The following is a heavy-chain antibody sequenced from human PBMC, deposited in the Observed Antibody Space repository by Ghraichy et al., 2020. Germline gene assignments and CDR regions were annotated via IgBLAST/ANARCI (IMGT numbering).Heavy chain of an antibody. CDR1: GFTFDDYG. J-gene: IGHJ6*02. CDR3: ARGDYYYGMDV. Sequence: GGSLRLSCAASGFTFDDYGMSWVRPAPGKGLEWVSGINWNGGSTGYADSVKGRFTISRDNAKNSLYLQMNSLRAEDTALYHCARGDYYYGMDVWGQGTTVTVSS. V-gene: IGHV3-20*01. CDR2: INWNGGST.